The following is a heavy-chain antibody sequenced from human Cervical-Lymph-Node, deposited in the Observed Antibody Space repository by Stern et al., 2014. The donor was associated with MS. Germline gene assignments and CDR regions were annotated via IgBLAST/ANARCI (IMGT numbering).Heavy chain of an antibody. CDR3: ARGVTAVTNYVPNWCFDL. J-gene: IGHJ2*01. CDR2: VYYSGIT. CDR1: GGSITNRDY. D-gene: IGHD4-11*01. Sequence: QVQLQESGPGLVKPSETLSLTCSVSGGSITNRDYWGWIRQSPGKGLEWIGSVYYSGITYYRPSLKSRATISIDTSTHHFSPKLNSVTATDTAVYFCARGVTAVTNYVPNWCFDLWGRGTLVTISS. V-gene: IGHV4-39*02.